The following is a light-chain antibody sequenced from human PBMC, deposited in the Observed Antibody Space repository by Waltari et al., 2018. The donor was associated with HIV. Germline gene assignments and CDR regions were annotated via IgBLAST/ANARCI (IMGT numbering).Light chain of an antibody. J-gene: IGLJ1*01. Sequence: QSALTQPASVSGSPGQSITISCTETNSDVGDYKYVSWYQQRPGEGPRLIISDVTNRPSGVSNRFAGAKSDNTAFLTISGLRPEDEADYYGHSYTSGSPLNDVFGTGTKFTVL. CDR3: HSYTSGSPLNDV. CDR1: NSDVGDYKY. CDR2: DVT. V-gene: IGLV2-14*01.